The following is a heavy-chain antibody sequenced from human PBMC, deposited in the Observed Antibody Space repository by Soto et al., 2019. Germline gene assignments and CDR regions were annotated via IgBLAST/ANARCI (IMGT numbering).Heavy chain of an antibody. J-gene: IGHJ5*02. CDR2: INREGTVT. D-gene: IGHD2-2*01. Sequence: GGSLRLSCAASGFTFSSYWMHWVRQAPGKGLVWVSRINREGTVTTYADSVRGRFTISRDNAKNTLYLQMNRLRAEDTAVYYCASLGYCSSTSCPWFDPWGQGPLVTVS. V-gene: IGHV3-74*01. CDR1: GFTFSSYW. CDR3: ASLGYCSSTSCPWFDP.